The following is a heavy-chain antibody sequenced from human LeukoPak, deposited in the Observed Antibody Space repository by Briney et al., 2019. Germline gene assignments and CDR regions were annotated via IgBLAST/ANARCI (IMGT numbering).Heavy chain of an antibody. D-gene: IGHD3-10*01. CDR3: VKDGSGTYSRFDY. Sequence: GGSLRLSCAASGFSFSNYGMHWVRQAPGKGLEWVAVIWYDGTSKYYVDSVKGRFTISRDNSKNTLYLQMNSLRVEDTAVYYCVKDGSGTYSRFDYWGQGTLVTVSS. CDR2: IWYDGTSK. CDR1: GFSFSNYG. J-gene: IGHJ4*02. V-gene: IGHV3-33*06.